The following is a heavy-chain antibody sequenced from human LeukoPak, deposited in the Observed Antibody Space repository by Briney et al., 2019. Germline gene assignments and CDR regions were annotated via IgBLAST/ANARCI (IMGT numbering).Heavy chain of an antibody. V-gene: IGHV3-23*01. J-gene: IGHJ4*02. CDR1: GFTFSSYA. D-gene: IGHD3-22*01. CDR2: ISGSGGST. CDR3: AKHRDNGDSSGYHDFDF. Sequence: QAGGSLRLSCAASGFTFSSYAMSWVRQAPGKGLEWVSAISGSGGSTYYADSVKGRFTISRDNSKNTLYLQMSSLRAEDTAVYYCAKHRDNGDSSGYHDFDFWGQGTLVTVSS.